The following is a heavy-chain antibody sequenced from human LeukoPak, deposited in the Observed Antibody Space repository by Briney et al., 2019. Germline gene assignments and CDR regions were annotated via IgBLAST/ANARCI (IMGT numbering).Heavy chain of an antibody. CDR1: GGSISSSPYY. CDR3: TRRSNSQPPNY. J-gene: IGHJ4*02. D-gene: IGHD4-23*01. Sequence: SETLSLTCTVSGGSISSSPYYLGWIRQPPGKDLEWIGSIYYSGSTYYNPSLKSRVTISVDTSKNQFSLKLSSVTAADTAVYYCTRRSNSQPPNYWGQGTLVTVSS. V-gene: IGHV4-39*01. CDR2: IYYSGST.